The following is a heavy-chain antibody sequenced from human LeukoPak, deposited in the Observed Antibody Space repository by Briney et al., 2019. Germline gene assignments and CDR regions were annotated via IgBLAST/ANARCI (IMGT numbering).Heavy chain of an antibody. Sequence: ASVKVSRKASGYTFTSYYIHWVRQAPGQGLEWMGWINPDSGGTNYAQQFQGRVTMTRDTSISTVYMDLSRLRSDDTAMYYCVREARAGNWFDPWGQGTLVIVS. V-gene: IGHV1-2*02. CDR1: GYTFTSYY. J-gene: IGHJ5*02. CDR3: VREARAGNWFDP. CDR2: INPDSGGT.